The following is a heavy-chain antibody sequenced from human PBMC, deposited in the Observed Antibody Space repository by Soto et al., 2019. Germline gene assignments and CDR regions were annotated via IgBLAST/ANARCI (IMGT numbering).Heavy chain of an antibody. CDR2: IYYSGST. CDR1: GGSISSYY. J-gene: IGHJ4*02. D-gene: IGHD3-9*01. Sequence: SETLSLTCTVSGGSISSYYWSWIRQPPGKGLEWIGYIYYSGSTNYNPSLKSRVTISVDTSKNQFSLKLNSVAAADSAVYFCARLEGLATISYYFDFWGPGALVTVSS. V-gene: IGHV4-59*08. CDR3: ARLEGLATISYYFDF.